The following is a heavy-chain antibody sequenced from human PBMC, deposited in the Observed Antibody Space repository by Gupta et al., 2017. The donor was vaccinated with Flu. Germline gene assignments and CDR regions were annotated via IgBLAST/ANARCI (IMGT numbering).Heavy chain of an antibody. J-gene: IGHJ4*02. V-gene: IGHV4-59*01. CDR3: ARVVRTGDYYFDY. D-gene: IGHD7-27*01. CDR2: IYYSGST. CDR1: GGSISSYY. Sequence: QVQLQESGPGLVKLSETLSLTCTVSGGSISSYYWSWNRQPPGKGLEWIGYIYYSGSTNYNPSLKSRVTISVDTSKNQFSLKLSSVTAADTAVYYCARVVRTGDYYFDYWGQGTLVTVSS.